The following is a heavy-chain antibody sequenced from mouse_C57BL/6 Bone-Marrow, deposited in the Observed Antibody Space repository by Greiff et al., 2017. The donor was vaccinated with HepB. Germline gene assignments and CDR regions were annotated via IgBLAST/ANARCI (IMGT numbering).Heavy chain of an antibody. CDR2: INYDGSST. Sequence: DVHLVESEGGLVQPGSSMKLSCTASGFTFSDYYMAWVRQVPEKGLEWVANINYDGSSTYYLDSLKSRFIISRDNAKNILYLQMSSLKSEDTATYYCARDLGRGFDYWGQGTTLTVSS. D-gene: IGHD4-1*01. J-gene: IGHJ2*01. CDR3: ARDLGRGFDY. V-gene: IGHV5-16*01. CDR1: GFTFSDYY.